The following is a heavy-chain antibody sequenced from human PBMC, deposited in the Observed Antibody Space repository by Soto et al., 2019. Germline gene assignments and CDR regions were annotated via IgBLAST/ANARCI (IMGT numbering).Heavy chain of an antibody. Sequence: EVQLVESGGGLIQPGGSQRLSCAASGFTFSSDSMNWVRQAPVKGLEWVSYISMGGDAVYYTDSVRGRFTISIDNGKGSMSLQIIRLRDENSAVYYWTNVTDYYYSERVSPNRFAHWGQGTLVTVTS. J-gene: IGHJ5*02. CDR3: TNVTDYYYSERVSPNRFAH. CDR1: GFTFSSDS. V-gene: IGHV3-48*02. CDR2: ISMGGDAV. D-gene: IGHD3-10*01.